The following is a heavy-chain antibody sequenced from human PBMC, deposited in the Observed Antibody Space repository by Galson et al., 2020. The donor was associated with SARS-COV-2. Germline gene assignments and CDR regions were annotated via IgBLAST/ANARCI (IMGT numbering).Heavy chain of an antibody. D-gene: IGHD6-19*01. Sequence: GGSLRLSCAASGFVFSTYTMSWVRQAPGKGLQWVSAIRGGTGGTYYADSVRGRFTVSRDNPKNTLYLQMNSLRAEDTAIYYCAKDTRPDNGWSIDNWGQGTLVTVSS. V-gene: IGHV3-23*01. CDR2: IRGGTGGT. CDR3: AKDTRPDNGWSIDN. CDR1: GFVFSTYT. J-gene: IGHJ4*02.